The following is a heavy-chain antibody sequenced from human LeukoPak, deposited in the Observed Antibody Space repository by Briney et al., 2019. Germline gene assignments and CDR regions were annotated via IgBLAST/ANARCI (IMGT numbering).Heavy chain of an antibody. V-gene: IGHV3-30-3*01. CDR1: GFTFSSYA. CDR3: ARVRTITMIVVVPKDGFDI. Sequence: GGSLRLSCAASGFTFSSYAMHWVRQAPGKGLEWVAVISYDGSNKYYADSVKGRFTISRDNSKNTLYLQMNTLSAEDTAVYYCARVRTITMIVVVPKDGFDIWGQGTMVTVSS. CDR2: ISYDGSNK. D-gene: IGHD3-22*01. J-gene: IGHJ3*02.